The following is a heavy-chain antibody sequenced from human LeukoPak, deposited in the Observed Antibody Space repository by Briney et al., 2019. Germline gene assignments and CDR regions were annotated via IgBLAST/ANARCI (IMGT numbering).Heavy chain of an antibody. CDR3: ARQFIAQSDY. CDR2: IKQDGSEK. Sequence: PGGSLRLSCAASGFTFSSYGMHWVRQAPGKGLEWVANIKQDGSEKYYVDSVKGRFTISRDNAKNSLYLQMNSLRAEDTAVYYCARQFIAQSDYWGQGTLVTVSS. V-gene: IGHV3-7*01. D-gene: IGHD2-15*01. CDR1: GFTFSSYG. J-gene: IGHJ4*02.